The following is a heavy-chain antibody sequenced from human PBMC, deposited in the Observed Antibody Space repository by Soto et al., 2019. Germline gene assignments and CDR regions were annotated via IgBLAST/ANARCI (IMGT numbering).Heavy chain of an antibody. V-gene: IGHV3-23*01. Sequence: ESGGGLVQPGGSLRLSCAASGFTFSSYAMSWVRQAPGKGLEWVSTISGSGGSTFYADSVKGRFTISRDNSKNTLYLQINNPRAEDTAVYYCAKGGLLTGVAYFDYWGQGTLVTVSS. CDR3: AKGGLLTGVAYFDY. D-gene: IGHD7-27*01. CDR2: ISGSGGST. J-gene: IGHJ4*02. CDR1: GFTFSSYA.